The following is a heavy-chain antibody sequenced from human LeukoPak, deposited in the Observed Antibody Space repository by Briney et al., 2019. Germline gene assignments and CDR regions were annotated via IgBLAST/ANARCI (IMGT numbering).Heavy chain of an antibody. V-gene: IGHV1-69*13. Sequence: SVKVSCKASGGTFSSYAFSWVRQAPGQGLEWMGGIIPIFGTANYAQKFQGRVTITADESTSTAYMELSSLRSEDTAVYYCARGEEPYGDYEGPFDYWGQGTLVTVSS. J-gene: IGHJ4*02. CDR2: IIPIFGTA. CDR3: ARGEEPYGDYEGPFDY. CDR1: GGTFSSYA. D-gene: IGHD4-17*01.